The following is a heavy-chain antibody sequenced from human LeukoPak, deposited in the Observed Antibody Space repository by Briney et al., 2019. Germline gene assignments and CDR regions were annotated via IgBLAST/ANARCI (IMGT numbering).Heavy chain of an antibody. D-gene: IGHD4-17*01. CDR2: INAGNGNI. V-gene: IGHV1-3*03. Sequence: HRASVKVSCKASGYTFTTYAIHWVRQAPGQRLEWMGWINAGNGNIKYSQEFQGRVTITRDTSASTAYMERSSLRSEDMAVYYCARGTAYGDYLIIDYWGQGTLVTVSS. CDR3: ARGTAYGDYLIIDY. CDR1: GYTFTTYA. J-gene: IGHJ4*02.